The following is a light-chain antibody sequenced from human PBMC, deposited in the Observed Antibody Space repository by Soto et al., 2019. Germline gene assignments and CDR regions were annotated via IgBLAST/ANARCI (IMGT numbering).Light chain of an antibody. J-gene: IGLJ2*01. Sequence: QSALTQPPSASGSPGQSVTISCTGTSSDVGGYNYVSWYQQHPGKAPKLMIHEVTKRPSGVPDRFSDSKSGNTASLTVSGLQAEDEADYYCSSYAGSNNLVFGGGTKVTVL. CDR3: SSYAGSNNLV. V-gene: IGLV2-8*01. CDR1: SSDVGGYNY. CDR2: EVT.